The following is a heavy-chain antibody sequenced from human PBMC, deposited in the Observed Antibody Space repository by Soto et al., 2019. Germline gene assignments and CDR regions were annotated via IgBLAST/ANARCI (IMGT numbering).Heavy chain of an antibody. CDR2: ISYDGRND. CDR1: GFTFNSYP. J-gene: IGHJ4*02. CDR3: ARDPYFDY. Sequence: QVHLVESGGGVVQPGRSLRLSCEASGFTFNSYPIHWVRQDPGKGLEWVAVISYDGRNDYYGDSVRGRFTISRDNSKNTVYLQMNSLTPEDTAVYYCARDPYFDYWGQGTLVSVSS. V-gene: IGHV3-30*04.